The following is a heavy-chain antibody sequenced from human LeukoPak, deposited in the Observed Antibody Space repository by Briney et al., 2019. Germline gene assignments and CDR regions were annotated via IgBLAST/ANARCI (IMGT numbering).Heavy chain of an antibody. Sequence: PGGSLRLSCAASGFSFSNYEMNWVRQAPGKGLEWVSYINSGGSTLYYADSVKGRFTISRDNAKNSLYLQMNSLRAEDTAVYYCARIHNLGILAHFDYWGQGTLVTVSS. CDR2: INSGGSTL. D-gene: IGHD1-1*01. CDR1: GFSFSNYE. J-gene: IGHJ4*02. CDR3: ARIHNLGILAHFDY. V-gene: IGHV3-48*03.